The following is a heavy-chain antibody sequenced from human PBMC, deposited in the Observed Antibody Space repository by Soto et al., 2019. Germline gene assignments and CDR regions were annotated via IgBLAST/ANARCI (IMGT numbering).Heavy chain of an antibody. J-gene: IGHJ5*02. D-gene: IGHD6-6*01. Sequence: GGSLRLSCAASGFTFSGSAMHWVRQASGKGLEWVGRIRSKANSYATAYAASVKGRFTISRDDSKNTAYLQMNSLKTEDTAVYYCTRGIWDSSSLWFWFDPWGQGTLVTVSS. CDR1: GFTFSGSA. V-gene: IGHV3-73*01. CDR3: TRGIWDSSSLWFWFDP. CDR2: IRSKANSYAT.